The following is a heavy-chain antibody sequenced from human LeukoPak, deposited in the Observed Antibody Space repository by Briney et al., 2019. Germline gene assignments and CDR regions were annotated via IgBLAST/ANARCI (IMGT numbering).Heavy chain of an antibody. Sequence: SETLSLTCAVSGVSISSGHLWSWVRQSPGKGPEWIGEIYHTGNTKYNPSLKRQITILVDKSKNQFSLELTPVTAADTAVYYCASEHEYGDYIKWGQGTLVTVSS. D-gene: IGHD4-17*01. CDR1: GVSISSGHL. V-gene: IGHV4-4*02. J-gene: IGHJ4*02. CDR3: ASEHEYGDYIK. CDR2: IYHTGNT.